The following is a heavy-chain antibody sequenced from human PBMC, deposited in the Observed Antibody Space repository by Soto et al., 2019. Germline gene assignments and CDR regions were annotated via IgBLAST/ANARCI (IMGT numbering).Heavy chain of an antibody. Sequence: SQTLSLTCAISGDSVSSDRAAWNWIRQPPGKGLEWIGYIYYSGSTNYNPSLKSRVTISVDTSKNQFSLKLSSVTAADTAVYYCARNGVAATPFVSHSFDYWGQGTLVTVSS. CDR3: ARNGVAATPFVSHSFDY. V-gene: IGHV4-61*01. J-gene: IGHJ4*02. CDR2: IYYSGST. D-gene: IGHD2-15*01. CDR1: GDSVSSDRAA.